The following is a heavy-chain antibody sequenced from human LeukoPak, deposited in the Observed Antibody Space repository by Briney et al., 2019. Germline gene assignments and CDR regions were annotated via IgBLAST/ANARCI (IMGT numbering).Heavy chain of an antibody. CDR3: ARDGPRYYYDSSGYYSH. CDR2: IKQDGSET. CDR1: HFTFTTYW. J-gene: IGHJ4*02. Sequence: GGSLRLSCAASHFTFTTYWMSWVRQAPGKGLEWVANIKQDGSETYYVDYVKGRFTISRDNAKNSLYLQMNSLRAEDTAVYYCARDGPRYYYDSSGYYSHWGQGTLVTVSS. V-gene: IGHV3-7*01. D-gene: IGHD3-22*01.